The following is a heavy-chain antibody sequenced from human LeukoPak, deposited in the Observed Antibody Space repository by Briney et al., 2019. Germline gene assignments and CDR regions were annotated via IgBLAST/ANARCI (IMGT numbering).Heavy chain of an antibody. CDR1: GYSISSGYY. D-gene: IGHD6-6*01. V-gene: IGHV4-38-2*02. Sequence: SETLSLTCTVSGYSISSGYYWGWIRQPPGKGLEWIGSIYHIGSTYYNPSLKSRVTISVDTSKNQFSLKLSSVTAADTAVYYCARDQNEGSSSYVDYWGQGTPVTVSS. CDR3: ARDQNEGSSSYVDY. CDR2: IYHIGST. J-gene: IGHJ4*02.